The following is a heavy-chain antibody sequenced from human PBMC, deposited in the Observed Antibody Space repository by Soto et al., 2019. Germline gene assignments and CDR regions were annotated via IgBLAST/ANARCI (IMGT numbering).Heavy chain of an antibody. D-gene: IGHD6-6*01. J-gene: IGHJ6*03. CDR1: GFTFDDYA. CDR2: ISWNSGSI. Sequence: GGSLRLSCAASGFTFDDYAMHWVRQAPGKGLEWVSGISWNSGSIGYADSVKGRFTISRDNAKNSLYLQMNSLRAEDTALYYCAKDLKEYSSSLYYYYYMDVWGKGTTVTVSS. V-gene: IGHV3-9*01. CDR3: AKDLKEYSSSLYYYYYMDV.